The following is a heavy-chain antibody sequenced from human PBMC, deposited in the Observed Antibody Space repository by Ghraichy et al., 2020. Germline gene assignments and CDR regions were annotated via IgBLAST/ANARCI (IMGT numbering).Heavy chain of an antibody. D-gene: IGHD6-19*01. J-gene: IGHJ4*02. CDR1: GYSIRSGYF. CDR3: ATLAGAGPLDY. V-gene: IGHV4-38-2*02. Sequence: SETLSLTCTVSGYSIRSGYFWGWIRQPPGKGLEWIGRIDHTGNTHYNPSLKSRITISVDTSNNQFSLRLTSLTAADTAGYYCATLAGAGPLDYWGQGTLVTVSS. CDR2: IDHTGNT.